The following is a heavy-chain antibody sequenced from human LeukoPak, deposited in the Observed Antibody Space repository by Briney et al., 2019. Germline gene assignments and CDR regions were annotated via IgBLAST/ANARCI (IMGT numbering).Heavy chain of an antibody. CDR1: GFTFSSYW. Sequence: GGSLRLSCAASGFTFSSYWMNWARQAPGKGLEWVASINHNGNVNYYVDSVKGRFTISRDNSKNTLYLQMNSLRAEDTAVYYCARDAITMVRGVIAYWGQGTLVTVSS. D-gene: IGHD3-10*01. V-gene: IGHV3-7*01. J-gene: IGHJ4*02. CDR3: ARDAITMVRGVIAY. CDR2: INHNGNVN.